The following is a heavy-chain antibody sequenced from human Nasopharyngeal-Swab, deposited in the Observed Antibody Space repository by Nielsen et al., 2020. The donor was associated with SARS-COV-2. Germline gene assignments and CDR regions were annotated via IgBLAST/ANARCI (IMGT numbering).Heavy chain of an antibody. V-gene: IGHV4-30-4*08. CDR3: ARRGYYYGMDV. CDR1: GGSISSGGYY. J-gene: IGHJ6*02. CDR2: IYYSGST. Sequence: SETLSLTSTVSGGSISSGGYYWSWIRQHPGKGLEWIGYIYYSGSTYYHPSLKSRVTISVDTSKNQFSLKLSSVTAADTAVYYCARRGYYYGMDVWGQGTTVTVSS.